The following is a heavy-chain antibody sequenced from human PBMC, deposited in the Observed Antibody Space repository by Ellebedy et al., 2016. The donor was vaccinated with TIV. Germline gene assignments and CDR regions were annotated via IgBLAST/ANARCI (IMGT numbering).Heavy chain of an antibody. J-gene: IGHJ5*02. CDR1: GFTFSSYA. V-gene: IGHV3-30-3*01. CDR2: ISYDGSNK. D-gene: IGHD2-15*01. Sequence: GESLKISXAASGFTFSSYAMHWVRQAPGKGLEWVAVISYDGSNKYYADSVKGRFTISRDNFKNTLYLQMNSLRAEDTAVYYCARDWPHIVVVVAATHSGFDPWGQGTLVTVSS. CDR3: ARDWPHIVVVVAATHSGFDP.